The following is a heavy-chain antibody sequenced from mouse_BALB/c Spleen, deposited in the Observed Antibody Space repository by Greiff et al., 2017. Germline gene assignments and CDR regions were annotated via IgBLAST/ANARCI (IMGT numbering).Heavy chain of an antibody. V-gene: IGHV1-9*01. CDR1: GYTFSSYW. J-gene: IGHJ3*01. D-gene: IGHD2-4*01. CDR2: ILPGSGST. Sequence: QVQLKESGAELMKPGASVKISCKATGYTFSSYWIEWVKQRPGHGLEWIGEILPGSGSTNYNEKFKGKATFTADTSSNTAYMQLSSLTSEDSAVYYCARHYDYMFAYWGQGTLVTVSA. CDR3: ARHYDYMFAY.